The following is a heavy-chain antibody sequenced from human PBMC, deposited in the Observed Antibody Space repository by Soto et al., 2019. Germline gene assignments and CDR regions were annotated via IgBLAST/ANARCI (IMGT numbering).Heavy chain of an antibody. J-gene: IGHJ6*02. Sequence: SETLSLTCTVSGGSISSSSYYWGWIRQPPGKGLEWIGSIYYSGSTYYNPSLKSRVTISVDTSKSQFSLKLSSVTAADTAVYYCARKVWFGELYDYYGMDVWGQGTTVTVSS. CDR1: GGSISSSSYY. CDR3: ARKVWFGELYDYYGMDV. V-gene: IGHV4-39*01. D-gene: IGHD3-10*01. CDR2: IYYSGST.